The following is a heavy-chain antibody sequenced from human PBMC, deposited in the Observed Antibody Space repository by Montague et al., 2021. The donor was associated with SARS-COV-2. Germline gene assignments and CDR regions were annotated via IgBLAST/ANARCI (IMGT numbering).Heavy chain of an antibody. CDR2: MFYTGST. J-gene: IGHJ4*02. V-gene: IGHV4-39*01. Sequence: SETLSLTCTVSGASIKSNMFYWGWIRQSPGRGLEWIGSMFYTGSTDYSPSLKSRVTMSVGSAKNQLSLKMTSVTAADTGVYHCARQRAHSSYGASGYSVEHWGQGILVSVS. CDR3: ARQRAHSSYGASGYSVEH. D-gene: IGHD5-12*01. CDR1: GASIKSNMFY.